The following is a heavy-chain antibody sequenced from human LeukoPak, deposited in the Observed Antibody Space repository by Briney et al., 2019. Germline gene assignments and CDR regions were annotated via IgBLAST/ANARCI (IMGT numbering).Heavy chain of an antibody. CDR3: AKDIRGSTSWYGLDY. V-gene: IGHV3-43D*03. D-gene: IGHD6-13*01. CDR2: ISWDGGST. Sequence: PGGSLRLSCAASGFTFDDYAMHWVRQAPGKGLERVSLISWDGGSTYYADSVKGRFTISRDNSKNSLYLQMNSLRAEDTALYSCAKDIRGSTSWYGLDYWGQGTLVTVSS. CDR1: GFTFDDYA. J-gene: IGHJ4*02.